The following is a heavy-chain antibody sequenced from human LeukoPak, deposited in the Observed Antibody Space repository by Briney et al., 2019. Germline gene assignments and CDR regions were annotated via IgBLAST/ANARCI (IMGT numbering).Heavy chain of an antibody. CDR2: INTNSGGT. CDR1: GYTFTDYY. CDR3: ARDVFAEYSTHHKFDP. J-gene: IGHJ5*02. Sequence: ASVKVSCKASGYTFTDYYMHWVRQAPGQGLEWMGWINTNSGGTNYAQNFQGRVTMTRDTSISTAYMEFSRLRSDDTAMYYCARDVFAEYSTHHKFDPWGQGTLVIVSS. D-gene: IGHD6-6*01. V-gene: IGHV1-2*02.